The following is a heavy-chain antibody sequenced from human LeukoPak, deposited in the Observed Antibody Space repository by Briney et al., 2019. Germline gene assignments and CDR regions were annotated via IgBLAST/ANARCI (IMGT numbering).Heavy chain of an antibody. V-gene: IGHV4-30-4*01. CDR3: ARAPRYYGSGSYVDY. J-gene: IGHJ4*02. Sequence: SETLSLTCTVSGGSISSGDYYWRWIRQPPGKGLECLGYIYYSGSTYYNPSLKSRVTISVDTSKNQFSLKLGSVTAADTAVYYCARAPRYYGSGSYVDYWGQGTLVTVSP. D-gene: IGHD3-10*01. CDR1: GGSISSGDYY. CDR2: IYYSGST.